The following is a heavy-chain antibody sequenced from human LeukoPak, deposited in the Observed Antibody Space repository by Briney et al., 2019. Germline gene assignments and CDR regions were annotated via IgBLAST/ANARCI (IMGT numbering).Heavy chain of an antibody. V-gene: IGHV1-8*03. CDR1: GYTFTNYD. CDR3: ARCDYDTSVNPNWFDP. D-gene: IGHD3-22*01. CDR2: MNPNSGNT. J-gene: IGHJ5*02. Sequence: ASVKVSCKASGYTFTNYDINWVRQATGQGPEWMGWMNPNSGNTGYAQKFQGRVTITRNISISTAYMELSSLRSEDTAVYYCARCDYDTSVNPNWFDPWGQGTLVTVSS.